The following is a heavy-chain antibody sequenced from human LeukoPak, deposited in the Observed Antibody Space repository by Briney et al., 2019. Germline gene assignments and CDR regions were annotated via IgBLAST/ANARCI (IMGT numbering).Heavy chain of an antibody. V-gene: IGHV4-34*01. CDR3: ASGQLWLMN. J-gene: IGHJ4*02. CDR1: GGSFSGYY. Sequence: SETLSLACAVYGGSFSGYYWSWIRQPPGKGLEWIGEINHSGSTNYNPSLKSRVTISVDTSKNQFSLKLSSVTAADTAVYYCASGQLWLMNWGQGTLVTVSS. D-gene: IGHD5-18*01. CDR2: INHSGST.